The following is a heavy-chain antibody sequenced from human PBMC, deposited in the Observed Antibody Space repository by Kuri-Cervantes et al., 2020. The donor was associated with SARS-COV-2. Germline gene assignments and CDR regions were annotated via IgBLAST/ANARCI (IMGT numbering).Heavy chain of an antibody. CDR3: ARGRIVVVPAAMPPGGYYMDV. CDR1: GGSISSSSYY. J-gene: IGHJ6*03. CDR2: IYYSGST. D-gene: IGHD2-2*01. Sequence: GSLRLSCTVSGGSISSSSYYWGWIRQPPGKGLEWIGSIYYSGSTYYNPSLKSRVTISVDTSKNQFSLKLSSVTAADTAVYYCARGRIVVVPAAMPPGGYYMDVWGKGTTVTVSS. V-gene: IGHV4-39*01.